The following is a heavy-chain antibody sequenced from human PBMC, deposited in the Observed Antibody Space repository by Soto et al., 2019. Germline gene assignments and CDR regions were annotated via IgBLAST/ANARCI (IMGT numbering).Heavy chain of an antibody. J-gene: IGHJ4*02. CDR2: ISGSGGTT. CDR3: AKCRSALPTFEY. V-gene: IGHV3-23*01. Sequence: EVQLLESGGGWIQPGGSLRLSCAASGFSFSNYAMNWVRQAPGKGLEWVSFISGSGGTTDYADSVRGRFRLTRDNSKTTVDLEMNSLRTEDTAVYFCAKCRSALPTFEYWGQGVMVTVSS. CDR1: GFSFSNYA.